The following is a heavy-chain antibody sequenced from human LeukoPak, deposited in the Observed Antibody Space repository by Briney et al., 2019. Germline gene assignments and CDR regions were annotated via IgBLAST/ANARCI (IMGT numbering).Heavy chain of an antibody. J-gene: IGHJ5*02. CDR1: GYTFTGYY. V-gene: IGHV1-2*02. Sequence: ASVKVSCKASGYTFTGYYMHWVRQAPGQGLEWMGWINPNSGGTNYAQKFQGRVTMTRDTSISTAYMELSRLRSDDTAVYYCARDLRPYYDFWSGYNWFDPWGRGTLVTVSS. CDR3: ARDLRPYYDFWSGYNWFDP. CDR2: INPNSGGT. D-gene: IGHD3-3*01.